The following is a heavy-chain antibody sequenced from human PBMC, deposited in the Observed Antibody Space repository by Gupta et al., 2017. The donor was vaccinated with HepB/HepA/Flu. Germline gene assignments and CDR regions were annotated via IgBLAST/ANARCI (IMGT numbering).Heavy chain of an antibody. J-gene: IGHJ5*01. D-gene: IGHD1-7*01. CDR2: ISFDGSET. Sequence: QVKMVASGGGVVQPGSSLGLSCAVSGFSLGGYGMHWVRQTPGKGLEWVAVISFDGSETYYADSVKGRFTISRSNSMNTLYLQMNDLRAEDTALYYCARDLSLGTTFPWFDSWGQGTLVTVS. V-gene: IGHV3-33*01. CDR3: ARDLSLGTTFPWFDS. CDR1: GFSLGGYG.